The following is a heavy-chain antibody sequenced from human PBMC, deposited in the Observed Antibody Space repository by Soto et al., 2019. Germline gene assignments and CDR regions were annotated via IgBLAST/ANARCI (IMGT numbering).Heavy chain of an antibody. Sequence: SETMSLTCTVAGGSISSGVYYWSWIRQHPGKGLEWIGYIYYSGSTYYNPSLKSRVTISVDTSKNQFSLKLSSVTAADTAVYYCARSLHFWSGYRRNYYGMDVWGQGTTVTVSS. V-gene: IGHV4-31*03. J-gene: IGHJ6*02. CDR1: GGSISSGVYY. CDR3: ARSLHFWSGYRRNYYGMDV. CDR2: IYYSGST. D-gene: IGHD3-3*02.